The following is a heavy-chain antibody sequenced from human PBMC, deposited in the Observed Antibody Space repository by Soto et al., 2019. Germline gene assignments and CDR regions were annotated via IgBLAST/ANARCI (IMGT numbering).Heavy chain of an antibody. V-gene: IGHV4-39*01. D-gene: IGHD4-17*01. CDR1: GGSISSSSYY. CDR3: ARGDYGVSDY. CDR2: IYYSGST. Sequence: SETLSLTCTVSGGSISSSSYYWGWIRQPPGKGLEWIGSIYYSGSTYYNPSLKSRVTISVDTSKNQFSLKLSSVTAADTAVYYCARGDYGVSDYWGQGTLVTVSS. J-gene: IGHJ4*02.